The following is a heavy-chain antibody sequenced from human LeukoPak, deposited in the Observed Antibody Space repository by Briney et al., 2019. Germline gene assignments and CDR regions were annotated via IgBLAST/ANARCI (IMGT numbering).Heavy chain of an antibody. D-gene: IGHD4-17*01. CDR2: TWYDGSNK. Sequence: PGGSLRLSCAASGFTFSSYGMHWVRQAPGKGLEWVAFTWYDGSNKYYADSVKGRFTISRDNSKNTLYLQMNSLRAEDTAVYYCAKEYGDYFDYWGQGTLVTVSS. V-gene: IGHV3-30*02. CDR3: AKEYGDYFDY. J-gene: IGHJ4*02. CDR1: GFTFSSYG.